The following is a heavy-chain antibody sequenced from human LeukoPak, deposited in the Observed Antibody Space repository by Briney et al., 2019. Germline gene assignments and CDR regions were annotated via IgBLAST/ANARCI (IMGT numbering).Heavy chain of an antibody. CDR2: IYSSGNT. J-gene: IGHJ5*02. CDR1: GFTGGINDY. CDR3: TRTDLWVS. Sequence: GGSLRLSCAGSGFTGGINDYMSWVRQAPGKGLEWVSVIYSSGNTYYADSVRGRFTISRDKSKNTLYLQMNSLTVEDTAMYYCTRTDLWVSWGQGARSPSPQ. V-gene: IGHV3-66*01. D-gene: IGHD1-26*01.